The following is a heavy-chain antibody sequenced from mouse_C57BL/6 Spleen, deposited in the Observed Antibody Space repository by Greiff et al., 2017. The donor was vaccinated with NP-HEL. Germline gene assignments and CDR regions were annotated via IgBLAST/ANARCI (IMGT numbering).Heavy chain of an antibody. Sequence: EVQLVESGEGLVKPGGSLKLSCAASGFTFSSYAMSWVRQTPEKRLEWVAYISSGGDYIYYADTVKGRFTISRDNARNTLYLQMSSLKSEDTAMYYCTRAGGYDYDVRGAWFAYWGQGTLVTVSA. CDR1: GFTFSSYA. J-gene: IGHJ3*01. CDR2: ISSGGDYI. CDR3: TRAGGYDYDVRGAWFAY. V-gene: IGHV5-9-1*02. D-gene: IGHD2-4*01.